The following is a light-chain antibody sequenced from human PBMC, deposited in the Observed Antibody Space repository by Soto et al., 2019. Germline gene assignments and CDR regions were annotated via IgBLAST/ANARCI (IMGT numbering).Light chain of an antibody. Sequence: EIVLTQSPGTLSLSPGDRATLSCRASQSVSTNYLAWYQQNPGQAPRLLFYGASSRATGLPDRFSGSGSGADFPLTISRLEPEDFAVYYCQQYGSVPLTFGGGTKVEIK. CDR3: QQYGSVPLT. CDR1: QSVSTNY. V-gene: IGKV3-20*01. CDR2: GAS. J-gene: IGKJ4*01.